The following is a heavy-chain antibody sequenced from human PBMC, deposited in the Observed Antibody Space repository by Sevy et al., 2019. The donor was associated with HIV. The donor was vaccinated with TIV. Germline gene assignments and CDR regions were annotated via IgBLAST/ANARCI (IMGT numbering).Heavy chain of an antibody. D-gene: IGHD3-10*01. V-gene: IGHV3-23*01. J-gene: IGHJ3*02. CDR3: AKRAEFGAFDI. Sequence: GGSLRLSCAASGFTFSSYAMTWVRQAPGKGLEWVSSISGSGGITYYADSVKGRFTISRDNSKNSLYLQMNSLRAEDTAVYYCAKRAEFGAFDIWGQWTMVTVSS. CDR1: GFTFSSYA. CDR2: ISGSGGIT.